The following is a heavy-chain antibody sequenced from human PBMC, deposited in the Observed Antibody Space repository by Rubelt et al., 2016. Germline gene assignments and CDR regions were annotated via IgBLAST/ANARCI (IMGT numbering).Heavy chain of an antibody. CDR3: ARSKDTAMVTDADWYFDL. V-gene: IGHV1-3*01. D-gene: IGHD5-18*01. J-gene: IGHJ2*01. CDR1: GYTFTSYA. Sequence: QVQLVQSGAEVKKPGASVKVSCKASGYTFTSYAMHWVRQAPGQRLEWMGWVNVGNGNTKYSQKFQGRVTITRDTSARTAYMELSSLRSEDAAVYYCARSKDTAMVTDADWYFDLWGRGTLVTVSS. CDR2: VNVGNGNT.